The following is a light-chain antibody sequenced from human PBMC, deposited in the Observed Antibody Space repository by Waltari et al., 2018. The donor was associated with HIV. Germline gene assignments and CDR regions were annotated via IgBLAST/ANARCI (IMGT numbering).Light chain of an antibody. J-gene: IGLJ2*01. CDR3: GTWDSSLSAGL. CDR1: SSNIGDNY. V-gene: IGLV1-51*01. Sequence: QSVLTQPPSVSAAPGQKVTISCSGSSSNIGDNYVSWYQQLPGTAPKLLIYDNKKRPSGMPDRFSASKSGTSATLGITGLQTGDEADYYCGTWDSSLSAGLFGGGTKLTVL. CDR2: DNK.